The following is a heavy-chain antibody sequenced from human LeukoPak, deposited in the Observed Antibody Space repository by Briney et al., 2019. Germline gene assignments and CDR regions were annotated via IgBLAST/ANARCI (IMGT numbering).Heavy chain of an antibody. CDR3: ARRVVPAAILDY. V-gene: IGHV4-59*01. D-gene: IGHD2-2*01. CDR2: IYYSGST. J-gene: IGHJ4*02. Sequence: SETLSLTCTVSGGSISSYYWSWIRQPPGKGLEWIGYIYYSGSTNYNPSLKSRVTISVDTSKNQFSVKLSSVTAADTAVYYCARRVVPAAILDYWGQGTLVTVSS. CDR1: GGSISSYY.